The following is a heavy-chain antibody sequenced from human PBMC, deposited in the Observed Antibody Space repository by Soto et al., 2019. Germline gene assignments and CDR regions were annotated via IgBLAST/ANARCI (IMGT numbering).Heavy chain of an antibody. CDR3: AREAKEYYSDY. V-gene: IGHV3-33*01. J-gene: IGHJ4*02. Sequence: QVQLVESGGGVVQPGRSLRLSCAASGFTFSTHGMHWVRQAPGKGLEWVAAIWYDGSNKYYAESVKGRFTISRDNSKNPLYMQMNSLRAEDTAVYYCAREAKEYYSDYWGQGTLVTVSS. CDR2: IWYDGSNK. D-gene: IGHD3-10*01. CDR1: GFTFSTHG.